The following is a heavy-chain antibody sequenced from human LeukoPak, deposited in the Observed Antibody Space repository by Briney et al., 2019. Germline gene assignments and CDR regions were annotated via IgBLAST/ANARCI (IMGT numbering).Heavy chain of an antibody. Sequence: PGGSLRLSCAVSGFSFTNYWMSWVRQAPGKGLEWVANIGQDGSDTYYLDSMKGRFTISRDNAKNSLYLQMNSLRAEDTAVYYCAAKWELLLTDAFDIWGQGTMVTVSS. D-gene: IGHD1-26*01. CDR1: GFSFTNYW. J-gene: IGHJ3*02. CDR2: IGQDGSDT. V-gene: IGHV3-7*01. CDR3: AAKWELLLTDAFDI.